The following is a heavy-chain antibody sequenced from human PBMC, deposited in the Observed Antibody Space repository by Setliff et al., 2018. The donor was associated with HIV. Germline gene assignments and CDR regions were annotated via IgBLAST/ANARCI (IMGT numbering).Heavy chain of an antibody. Sequence: SVKVSCKASGGTFINSAFNWVRQAPGQGLEWMGTVIPVRDMANYAEKFQGRVTITADRSTSTSYMELRGLRSEDTAVYYCAKQPGGHSFFDHWGQGILVTVSS. CDR1: GGTFINSA. V-gene: IGHV1-69*04. J-gene: IGHJ4*02. CDR2: VIPVRDMA. CDR3: AKQPGGHSFFDH. D-gene: IGHD1-1*01.